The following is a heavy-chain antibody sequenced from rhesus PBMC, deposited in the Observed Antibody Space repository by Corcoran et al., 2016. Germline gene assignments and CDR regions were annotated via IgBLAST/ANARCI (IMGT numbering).Heavy chain of an antibody. Sequence: EVQLVESGGGLVQPGGSLRPSCTGSGFTFSSYYMYWVRQAPGKGLEWVSSINTGGGSTWYTDSVKGRFTMSKENAKNTLYLQMDSLRAEDTAVYYCAKANHDRFDVWGAGVLVTVST. CDR2: INTGGGST. CDR3: AKANHDRFDV. V-gene: IGHV3-8*01. CDR1: GFTFSSYY. J-gene: IGHJ5-1*01.